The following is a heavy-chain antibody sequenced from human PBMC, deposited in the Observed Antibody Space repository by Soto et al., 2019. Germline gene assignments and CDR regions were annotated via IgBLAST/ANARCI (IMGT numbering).Heavy chain of an antibody. J-gene: IGHJ4*02. Sequence: PSETLSLTCPFSGFSVSSSSYYWGWARQPPGKGLEWIGSVYYSGSTYYNPSLESRVTISVDKSKNQFSLKLMSLSAADTAVYYCGRLEGLATISYYFDYWGQGALVTVSS. CDR3: GRLEGLATISYYFDY. V-gene: IGHV4-39*01. D-gene: IGHD3-9*01. CDR2: VYYSGST. CDR1: GFSVSSSSYY.